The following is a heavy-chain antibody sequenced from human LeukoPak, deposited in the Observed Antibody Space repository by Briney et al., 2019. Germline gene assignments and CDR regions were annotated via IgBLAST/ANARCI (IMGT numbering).Heavy chain of an antibody. V-gene: IGHV3-23*05. CDR1: GLTFSSYG. CDR3: AKNHNSNGYHTDDAFDV. J-gene: IGHJ3*01. D-gene: IGHD3-22*01. CDR2: ISGRGTST. Sequence: GGTLRLSCVASGLTFSSYGMSWVRQAPGKGLERVSSISGRGTSTFYADSVKGRFTISRDNSKNTLYLQMNSLRAEDTAVYYCAKNHNSNGYHTDDAFDVWGQGTMVTVSS.